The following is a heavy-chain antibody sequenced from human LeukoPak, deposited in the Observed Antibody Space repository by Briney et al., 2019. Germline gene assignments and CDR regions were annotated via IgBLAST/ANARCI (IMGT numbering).Heavy chain of an antibody. V-gene: IGHV4-34*01. Sequence: PSETPSLTCAVYGGSFSGYYWSWIRQPPGKGLDWIGEINHSGSTNYNPSLKSRVTISVDTSKNQFSLKLSSVTAADTAVYYCARYSAAAASYFDYWGQGTLVTVSS. D-gene: IGHD6-13*01. J-gene: IGHJ4*02. CDR3: ARYSAAAASYFDY. CDR1: GGSFSGYY. CDR2: INHSGST.